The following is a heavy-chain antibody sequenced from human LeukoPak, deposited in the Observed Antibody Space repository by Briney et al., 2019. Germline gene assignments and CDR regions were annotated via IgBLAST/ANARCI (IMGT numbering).Heavy chain of an antibody. V-gene: IGHV4-61*01. J-gene: IGHJ4*02. Sequence: SETLSLTCTVSGGSVSSGSYYWSWIRQPPGKGLGWIGYIYYSGSTNYNPSLKSRVTIAVDTPKNQFSLKLSSVTAADTAVYYCARDRGSSGWFDYWGQGTLVTVSS. CDR2: IYYSGST. D-gene: IGHD6-19*01. CDR1: GGSVSSGSYY. CDR3: ARDRGSSGWFDY.